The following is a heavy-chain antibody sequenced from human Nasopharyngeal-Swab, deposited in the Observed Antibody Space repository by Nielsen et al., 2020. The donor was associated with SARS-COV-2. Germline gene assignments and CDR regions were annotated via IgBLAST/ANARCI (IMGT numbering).Heavy chain of an antibody. Sequence: GESLKISCAASRFTFSSYGLHWVRQAPGKGLEWVAVISYDGSNKYYADSVKGRFTISRDNSKNTLYLQMSSLRAEDTAVYYCACHRTASFYYWGQGTLVTVSS. CDR1: RFTFSSYG. CDR3: ACHRTASFYY. V-gene: IGHV3-30*03. D-gene: IGHD1-1*01. J-gene: IGHJ4*02. CDR2: ISYDGSNK.